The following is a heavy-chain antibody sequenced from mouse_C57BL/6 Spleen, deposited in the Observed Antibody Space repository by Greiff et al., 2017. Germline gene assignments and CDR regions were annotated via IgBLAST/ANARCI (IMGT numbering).Heavy chain of an antibody. CDR2: IDPGDGET. CDR3: AGDGNCVGY. D-gene: IGHD2-1*01. J-gene: IGHJ2*01. V-gene: IGHV14-2*01. CDR1: GFNINDYY. Sequence: EVQLQQSGAELVKPGASVKFSCTASGFNINDYYMHWVKQRPEQGLEWIGRIDPGDGETKYDWKFQGKATITADTSSNTAYLQLSSLTSESPAVYYCAGDGNCVGYWGQGTTLTVSA.